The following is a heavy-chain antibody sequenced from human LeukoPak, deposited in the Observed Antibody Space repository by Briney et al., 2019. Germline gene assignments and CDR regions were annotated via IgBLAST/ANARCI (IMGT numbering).Heavy chain of an antibody. Sequence: ASVTVSCKASGYTFTNYGITWVRQAPGQGLEWMGWMTAYNGNTNYAQNLQGRVTMTTDTSTTTAYMELRSLRSDDTAVYYCARGEGFLDYWGQGTLVTVSS. CDR1: GYTFTNYG. D-gene: IGHD2-21*01. CDR3: ARGEGFLDY. J-gene: IGHJ4*02. V-gene: IGHV1-18*01. CDR2: MTAYNGNT.